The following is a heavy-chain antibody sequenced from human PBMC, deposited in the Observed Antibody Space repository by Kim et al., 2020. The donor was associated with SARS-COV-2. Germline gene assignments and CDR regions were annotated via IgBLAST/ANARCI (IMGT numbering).Heavy chain of an antibody. Sequence: SETLSLTCTVSGYSISSGYYWGWIRQSPGKGLEWIGSIYHSGSIDYTPSLKSRVTISVDTSKNQFSLRLWSVTAADTAVYYCARDGSGRYWDYWGQGTLV. J-gene: IGHJ4*02. D-gene: IGHD3-10*01. V-gene: IGHV4-38-2*02. CDR1: GYSISSGYY. CDR3: ARDGSGRYWDY. CDR2: IYHSGSI.